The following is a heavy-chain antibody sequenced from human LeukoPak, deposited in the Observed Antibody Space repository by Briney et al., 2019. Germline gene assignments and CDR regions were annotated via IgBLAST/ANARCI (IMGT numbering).Heavy chain of an antibody. V-gene: IGHV3-48*01. J-gene: IGHJ3*02. Sequence: GGSLRLSCAASGFTFSSYSMNWVRQAPGKGLEWVSYISSSSSTIYYADSAKGRFTISRDNAKNSLYLQMNSLRAEDTAVYYCARDNRDYYDSSGYYQTGAFDIWGQGTMVTVSS. CDR3: ARDNRDYYDSSGYYQTGAFDI. CDR2: ISSSSSTI. D-gene: IGHD3-22*01. CDR1: GFTFSSYS.